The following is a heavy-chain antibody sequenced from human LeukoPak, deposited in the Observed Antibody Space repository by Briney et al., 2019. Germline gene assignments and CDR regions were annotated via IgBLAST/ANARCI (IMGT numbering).Heavy chain of an antibody. Sequence: GESLKISCKGSGXGFSTYWIGWVRQMPGKGLEWMGIVYPGDSDTRYSPSFQGQVTISADKSTSTAYLRWRSLKASDTAMYYCATPRSLTGSPQGAFDIWGQGTMVTVSS. V-gene: IGHV5-51*01. CDR3: ATPRSLTGSPQGAFDI. CDR1: GXGFSTYW. CDR2: VYPGDSDT. J-gene: IGHJ3*02. D-gene: IGHD7-27*01.